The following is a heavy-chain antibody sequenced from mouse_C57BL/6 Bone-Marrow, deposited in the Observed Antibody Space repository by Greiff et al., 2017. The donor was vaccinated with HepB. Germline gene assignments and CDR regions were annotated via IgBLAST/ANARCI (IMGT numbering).Heavy chain of an antibody. CDR3: ARDGYFYWYFDV. D-gene: IGHD2-3*01. J-gene: IGHJ1*03. Sequence: QVQLKESGAELVKPGASVKISCKASGYAFSSYWMNWVKQRPGKSLEWIGQIYPGDGDTNYNGKFKGKATLTADKSSSTAYMQLSSLTSEDSAVYFCARDGYFYWYFDVWGTGTTVTVSS. CDR2: IYPGDGDT. V-gene: IGHV1-80*01. CDR1: GYAFSSYW.